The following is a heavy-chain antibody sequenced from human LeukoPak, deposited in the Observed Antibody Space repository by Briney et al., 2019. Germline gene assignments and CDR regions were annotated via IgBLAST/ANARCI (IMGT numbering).Heavy chain of an antibody. CDR2: IRSKTYSGTA. CDR1: GFTFGDYA. CDR3: ARSQGGGSGWPFDY. J-gene: IGHJ4*02. V-gene: IGHV3-49*03. D-gene: IGHD6-19*01. Sequence: PGGSLRLSCTLSGFTFGDYAMSWFRQAPGKGLEWVGFIRSKTYSGTADYAAPVKGRFTISRDDSKSIAYLQMNSLKTEDTAMYYCARSQGGGSGWPFDYWGQGTLVTVSS.